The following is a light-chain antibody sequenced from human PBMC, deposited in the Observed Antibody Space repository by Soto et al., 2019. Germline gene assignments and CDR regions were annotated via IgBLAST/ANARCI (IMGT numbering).Light chain of an antibody. CDR2: GAS. Sequence: EIVLTQSPGTLSLSPGERATLSCRASQSVSSSYLAWYQQKPGQAPRLLIYGASSRATCIPDRFSGSGSGTDFTLTISRLEPEDFAVYYCQQYGSSPLVTFGPGTKVDIK. CDR3: QQYGSSPLVT. CDR1: QSVSSSY. J-gene: IGKJ3*01. V-gene: IGKV3-20*01.